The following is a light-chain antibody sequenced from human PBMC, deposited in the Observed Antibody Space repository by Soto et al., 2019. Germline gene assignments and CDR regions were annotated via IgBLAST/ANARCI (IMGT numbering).Light chain of an antibody. CDR2: LGS. Sequence: DIVITHSPLSLPVTPVEAASISFLSSQSLLHSNGYNYLDWYLQKPGQSPQLLIYLGSNRASGVPDRFSGSGSGTDFTLKISRVEAEDVGVYYCMQALQTPATFGQGTRLEIK. CDR3: MQALQTPAT. V-gene: IGKV2-28*01. J-gene: IGKJ5*01. CDR1: QSLLHSNGYNY.